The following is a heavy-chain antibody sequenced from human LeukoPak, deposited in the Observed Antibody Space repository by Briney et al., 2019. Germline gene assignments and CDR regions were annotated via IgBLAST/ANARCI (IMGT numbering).Heavy chain of an antibody. Sequence: PGGALGLPLAAPGFPFSSIAIGGGPPAPGKGRGGGSAISGSGGSTYYADSVKGRFTISRDNSKNTLYLQMNSLRAEDTAVYYCAKESFDWPYTYFDYWGQGTLVTVSS. CDR1: GFPFSSIA. CDR3: AKESFDWPYTYFDY. J-gene: IGHJ4*02. D-gene: IGHD3-9*01. V-gene: IGHV3-23*01. CDR2: ISGSGGST.